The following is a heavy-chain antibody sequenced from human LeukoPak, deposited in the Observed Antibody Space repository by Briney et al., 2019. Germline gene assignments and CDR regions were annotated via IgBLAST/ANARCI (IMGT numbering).Heavy chain of an antibody. Sequence: GESLKISCKVSGFISTTYWIAWVRQMPGKGLEWMGVIQPDDSDTTYSPSLQGQVSISADKSINTAYLQWSSLEASDTAMYYCARPLFSSNYRAFDLWGQGTLVTVSS. D-gene: IGHD4-11*01. CDR2: IQPDDSDT. CDR3: ARPLFSSNYRAFDL. J-gene: IGHJ3*01. CDR1: GFISTTYW. V-gene: IGHV5-51*01.